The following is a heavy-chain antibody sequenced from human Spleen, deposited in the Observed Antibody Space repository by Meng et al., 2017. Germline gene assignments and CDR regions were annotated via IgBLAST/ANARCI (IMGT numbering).Heavy chain of an antibody. Sequence: QVQLKQWGAGLLKPSVTLSLTCAVYGGSFSGYYWSWIRQPPGKGLEWIGEINHSGSTNYNPSLKSRVTISVDTSKNQFSLKLSSVTAADTAVYYCARGPQITMVRGENWFDPWGQGTLVTVSS. J-gene: IGHJ5*02. CDR2: INHSGST. CDR3: ARGPQITMVRGENWFDP. CDR1: GGSFSGYY. V-gene: IGHV4-34*01. D-gene: IGHD3-10*01.